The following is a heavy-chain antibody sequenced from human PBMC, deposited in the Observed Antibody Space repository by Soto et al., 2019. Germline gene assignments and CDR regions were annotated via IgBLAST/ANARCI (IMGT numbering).Heavy chain of an antibody. CDR2: MNPNSGNT. CDR3: ATVGWVLSGPPDSKGHYYYGMDV. D-gene: IGHD2-2*03. CDR1: GYTFTSYD. Sequence: GASVKVSCKASGYTFTSYDINWVRQATGQGLEWMGWMNPNSGNTGYAQKIQGRVTMTRNTSISTAYMELSSMRSEDTAVYYCATVGWVLSGPPDSKGHYYYGMDVWGQGTTVTVSS. J-gene: IGHJ6*02. V-gene: IGHV1-8*01.